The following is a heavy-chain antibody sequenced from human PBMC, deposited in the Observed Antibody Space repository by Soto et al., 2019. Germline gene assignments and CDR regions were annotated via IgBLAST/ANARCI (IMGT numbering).Heavy chain of an antibody. CDR1: GYDFTNYW. J-gene: IGHJ4*03. Sequence: GEFLKISCKASGYDFTNYWIAWVRQTPGRGLEWMGMIYPGDSDIRYNPSFRGRVTISADKSITGAFVQWGSLKASDSAIYYCARFRAPRRQLISMSFHLWGLGTLVTVSS. V-gene: IGHV5-51*01. D-gene: IGHD6-13*01. CDR3: ARFRAPRRQLISMSFHL. CDR2: IYPGDSDI.